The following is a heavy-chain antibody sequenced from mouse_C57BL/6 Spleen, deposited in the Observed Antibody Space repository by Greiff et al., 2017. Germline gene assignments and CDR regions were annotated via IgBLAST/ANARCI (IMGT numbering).Heavy chain of an antibody. D-gene: IGHD2-2*01. V-gene: IGHV1-80*01. J-gene: IGHJ4*01. CDR1: GYAFSSYW. Sequence: QVQLQQSGAELVKPGASVKISCKASGYAFSSYWMNWVKQRPGKGLEWIGQIYPGDGDTNYNGKFKGKATLTADKSSSTAYMQLSSLTSEDSAVYCCARSTMVTRNYAMDYWGQGTSVTVSS. CDR2: IYPGDGDT. CDR3: ARSTMVTRNYAMDY.